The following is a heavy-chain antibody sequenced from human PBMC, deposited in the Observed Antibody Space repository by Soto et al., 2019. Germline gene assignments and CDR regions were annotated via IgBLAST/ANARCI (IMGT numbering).Heavy chain of an antibody. CDR1: GFTFSSYG. J-gene: IGHJ4*02. D-gene: IGHD1-26*01. CDR3: AKETSSGAPDY. V-gene: IGHV3-30*18. CDR2: ISYDGSNK. Sequence: PGGSLRLSCAASGFTFSSYGMHWVRQAPGKGLEWVAVISYDGSNKYYADSVKGRFTISRDNSKNTLYLQMNSLRAEDTAVYYCAKETSSGAPDYWGQGTLVTVSS.